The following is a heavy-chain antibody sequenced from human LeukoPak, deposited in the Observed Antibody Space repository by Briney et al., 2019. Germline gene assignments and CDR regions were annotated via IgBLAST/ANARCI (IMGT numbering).Heavy chain of an antibody. D-gene: IGHD6-19*01. CDR3: ARDLDSSGWYGY. V-gene: IGHV4-59*01. J-gene: IGHJ4*02. CDR2: IYYSGST. CDR1: GGSISSYY. Sequence: KPSETLSLTCTVSGGSISSYYWSWIRQPPGKGLEWIGYIYYSGSTNYNPSLKSRVTISVDTSKNQFSLKLSSVTAADTAVYYCARDLDSSGWYGYWRQGTLVTVSS.